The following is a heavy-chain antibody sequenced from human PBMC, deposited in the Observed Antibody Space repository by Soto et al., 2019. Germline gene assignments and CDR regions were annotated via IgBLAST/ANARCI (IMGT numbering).Heavy chain of an antibody. V-gene: IGHV5-51*01. D-gene: IGHD5-12*01. CDR3: ASQQPYMATINNDAFDI. CDR1: GYSFNMYW. Sequence: ESLKISFKGSGYSFNMYWIAWVRQIPGQGPEWTGIIYPCDSDTTYSSSFQGQATISADRTISTVYLQLSSLKASDTAMYYCASQQPYMATINNDAFDIWGQGTMIIVSS. J-gene: IGHJ3*02. CDR2: IYPCDSDT.